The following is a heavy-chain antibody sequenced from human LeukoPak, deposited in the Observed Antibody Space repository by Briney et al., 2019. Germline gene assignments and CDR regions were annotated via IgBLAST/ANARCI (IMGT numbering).Heavy chain of an antibody. D-gene: IGHD3-10*01. J-gene: IGHJ3*02. CDR2: IYPDDSNT. CDR1: GYSFSNYW. CDR3: ARTNLWFGELDAFDI. V-gene: IGHV5-51*01. Sequence: GESLKISCKGSGYSFSNYWIAWVRRMPGKGLEWMGIIYPDDSNTRYSPSFQGQVTISADKSISIASLQWSSLKASDTAMYYCARTNLWFGELDAFDIWGQGTLVTVSS.